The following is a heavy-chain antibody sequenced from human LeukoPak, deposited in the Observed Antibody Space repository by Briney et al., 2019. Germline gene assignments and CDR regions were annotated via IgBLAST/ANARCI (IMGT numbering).Heavy chain of an antibody. J-gene: IGHJ6*03. D-gene: IGHD3-3*01. CDR1: GGSFSGYY. V-gene: IGHV4-34*01. Sequence: PSETLSLTCAVYGGSFSGYYWSWIRQPPGKGLEWIGEINHSGSTNYNPSLKSRVTISVDTSKNQFSLKLSSVTAADTAVYYCARVRSGYRYYYYYYMDVWGKGTTVTISS. CDR3: ARVRSGYRYYYYYYMDV. CDR2: INHSGST.